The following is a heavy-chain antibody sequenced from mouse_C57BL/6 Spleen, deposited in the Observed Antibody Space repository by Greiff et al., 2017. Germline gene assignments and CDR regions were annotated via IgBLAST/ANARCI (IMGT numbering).Heavy chain of an antibody. V-gene: IGHV1-52*01. CDR2: IDPSDSET. J-gene: IGHJ4*01. CDR3: ARSGLGDYYAMNY. D-gene: IGHD2-4*01. Sequence: QVQLQQPGAELVRPGSSVKLSCKASGYTFTSYWMHWVKQRPIQGLEWIGNIDPSDSETHYNQKFKDKATLTVDKSASTDYMQLSSLTSEDSAVYYCARSGLGDYYAMNYWGQGTSVTVSS. CDR1: GYTFTSYW.